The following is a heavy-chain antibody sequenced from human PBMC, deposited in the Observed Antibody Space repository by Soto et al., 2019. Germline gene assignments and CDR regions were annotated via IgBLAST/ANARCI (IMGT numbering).Heavy chain of an antibody. V-gene: IGHV2-5*02. D-gene: IGHD2-21*01. J-gene: IGHJ5*02. Sequence: QISLKESGPPLVTPTQPLTLTCTFSGFSLSTNRVGVGWIRQPPGKALQWLAPIYWDGDKRYSPSLKSRLTIATDTSKNQVVPTMTTMNPVDTATYYCAHRGETSLWFDPCGQGTLVTVST. CDR3: AHRGETSLWFDP. CDR2: IYWDGDK. CDR1: GFSLSTNRVG.